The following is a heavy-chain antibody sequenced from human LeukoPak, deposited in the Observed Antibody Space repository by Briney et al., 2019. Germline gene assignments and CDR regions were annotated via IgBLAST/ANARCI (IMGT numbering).Heavy chain of an antibody. CDR2: IYYSGST. V-gene: IGHV4-59*01. J-gene: IGHJ1*01. Sequence: SETLSLTCAVYGGSFSSYYWSWIRQPPGKGLEWIGYIYYSGSTNYNPSLKSRVTISVDTSKNQFSLKLSSVTAADTAVYYCARAYCSSTSCYMGWFQHWGQGTLVTVSS. CDR1: GGSFSSYY. D-gene: IGHD2-2*01. CDR3: ARAYCSSTSCYMGWFQH.